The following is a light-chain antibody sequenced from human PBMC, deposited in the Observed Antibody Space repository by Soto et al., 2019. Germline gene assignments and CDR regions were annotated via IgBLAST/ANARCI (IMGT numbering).Light chain of an antibody. CDR2: GTS. J-gene: IGKJ2*01. Sequence: EIVLTQSPGTLSLSPGERATLSCRASQSVSSSFLAWYQQKPGQPPRLLIYGTSSRATGIPDRFGGTGSGTDFTLTINRLEPEDFAVYYCQAYGTSHNYTFGQGTKLEIK. CDR3: QAYGTSHNYT. CDR1: QSVSSSF. V-gene: IGKV3-20*01.